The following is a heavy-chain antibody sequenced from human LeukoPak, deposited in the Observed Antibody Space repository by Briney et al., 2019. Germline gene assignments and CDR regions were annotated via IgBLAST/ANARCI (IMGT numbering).Heavy chain of an antibody. D-gene: IGHD6-6*01. V-gene: IGHV4-31*03. Sequence: PSETLSLTCTVSGGSISSGGYYWSWIRQHPGKGLEWIGYIYYSGSTYYNPSLKSRVTISVDASKNQFSLKLSSVTAADTAVYYCAGGAAIAARPVDYWGQGTLVTVSS. CDR3: AGGAAIAARPVDY. J-gene: IGHJ4*02. CDR2: IYYSGST. CDR1: GGSISSGGYY.